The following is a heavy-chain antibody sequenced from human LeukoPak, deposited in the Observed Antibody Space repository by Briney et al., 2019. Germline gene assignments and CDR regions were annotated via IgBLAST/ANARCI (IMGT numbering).Heavy chain of an antibody. CDR3: ARLARGYPDY. Sequence: GGSLRLSCAASGFNFSAYSVNWVRQAPGKGLEWAANIKHDGSETYYVDSVKGRFTISRDNAKNSLYLQMNSLRAEDTAVYYCARLARGYPDYWGQGTLVTVSS. V-gene: IGHV3-7*05. J-gene: IGHJ4*02. D-gene: IGHD5-12*01. CDR1: GFNFSAYS. CDR2: IKHDGSET.